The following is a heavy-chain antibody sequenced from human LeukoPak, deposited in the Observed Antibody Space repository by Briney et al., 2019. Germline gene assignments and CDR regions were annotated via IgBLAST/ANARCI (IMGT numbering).Heavy chain of an antibody. CDR3: AKEVAVGAFDI. J-gene: IGHJ3*02. CDR1: GFTFTTYA. CDR2: ISSSSSYI. Sequence: GGSLRLSCAASGFTFTTYAMIWVRQAPGKGLEWVSSISSSSSYIYYADSVKGRFTISRDNAKNSLYLQMNSLRAEDTAVYYCAKEVAVGAFDIWGQGTMVTVSS. V-gene: IGHV3-21*01.